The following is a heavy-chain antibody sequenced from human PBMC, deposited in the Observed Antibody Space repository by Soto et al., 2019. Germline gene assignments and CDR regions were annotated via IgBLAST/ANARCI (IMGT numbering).Heavy chain of an antibody. D-gene: IGHD3-22*01. CDR1: GFTFSSYA. CDR2: ISYDGSNK. V-gene: IGHV3-30-3*01. CDR3: ARDWCDYYDSSGHGLDY. Sequence: GGSLRPSCAASGFTFSSYAMHWVRQAPGKGLEWVAVISYDGSNKYYADSVKGRFTISRDNSKNTLYLQMNSLRAEDTAVYYCARDWCDYYDSSGHGLDYWGQGTLVTVSS. J-gene: IGHJ4*02.